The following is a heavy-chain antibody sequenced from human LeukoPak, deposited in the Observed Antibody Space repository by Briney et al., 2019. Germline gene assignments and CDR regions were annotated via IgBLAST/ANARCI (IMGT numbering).Heavy chain of an antibody. V-gene: IGHV4-59*01. CDR2: IYYSGST. J-gene: IGHJ4*02. CDR3: AIFEDGGVNY. CDR1: GGSISSYY. Sequence: KPSETLTPTCTVSGGSISSYYWSWIRQPPGKGLEWIGYIYYSGSTNYNPSLKSRVTISVDTSKNQFSLKLSSVTAADTAVYYCAIFEDGGVNYWGEGTLVTVSS. D-gene: IGHD5-24*01.